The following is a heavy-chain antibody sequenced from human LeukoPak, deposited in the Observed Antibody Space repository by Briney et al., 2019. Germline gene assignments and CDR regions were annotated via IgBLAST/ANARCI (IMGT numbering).Heavy chain of an antibody. CDR2: IYSGGST. V-gene: IGHV3-53*01. CDR3: ARALNPLPGTYYFDY. D-gene: IGHD2-15*01. J-gene: IGHJ4*02. CDR1: GLTVSSNY. Sequence: GSLRLSCAASGLTVSSNYMSWVRQAPGKGLEWVSVIYSGGSTYYADSVKGRFTISRDNAKNSLYLQMNSLRAEDTAVYYCARALNPLPGTYYFDYWGQGTLVTVSS.